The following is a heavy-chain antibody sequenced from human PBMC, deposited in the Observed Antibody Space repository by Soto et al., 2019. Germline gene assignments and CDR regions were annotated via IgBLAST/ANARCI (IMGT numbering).Heavy chain of an antibody. Sequence: GGSLRLPCAASGFTFSSYAMSRVRQAPGKGLEWVSAISGSGGSTYYADSVKGRFTISRDNSKNTLYLQMNSLRAEDTAVYYCAKVSAYYSDSSGYYIGYWGQGTLVSVYS. D-gene: IGHD3-22*01. CDR1: GFTFSSYA. J-gene: IGHJ4*02. V-gene: IGHV3-23*01. CDR3: AKVSAYYSDSSGYYIGY. CDR2: ISGSGGST.